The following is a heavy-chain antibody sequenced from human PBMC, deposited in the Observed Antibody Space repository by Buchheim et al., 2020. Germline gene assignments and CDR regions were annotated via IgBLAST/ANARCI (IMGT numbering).Heavy chain of an antibody. CDR3: ARIDYYDSSGYYYRGPYYFDY. Sequence: QVQLQESGPGLVKPSQTLSLTCTVSGGSISSGGYYWSWIRQHPGKGLEWIGYIYYSGSTYYNPSLKSRVTISVDTSKNQFSLKLSSVTAADTAVYYCARIDYYDSSGYYYRGPYYFDYWGQGTL. V-gene: IGHV4-31*03. CDR1: GGSISSGGYY. J-gene: IGHJ4*02. D-gene: IGHD3-22*01. CDR2: IYYSGST.